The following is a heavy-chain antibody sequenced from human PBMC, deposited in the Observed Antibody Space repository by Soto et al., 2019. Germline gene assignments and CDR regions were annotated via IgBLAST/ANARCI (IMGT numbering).Heavy chain of an antibody. Sequence: QVQLQESGPGLVKPSQTLSLTCTVSGGSISSGGYYWSWIRQHPGQGLEWIGYIYYSGSTYYNPSLKSRVTISVDTSKNQFSLKLSSVTAADTAVYYCARDSGYDSYYYYGMDVWGQGTTVTVSS. V-gene: IGHV4-31*03. D-gene: IGHD5-12*01. CDR3: ARDSGYDSYYYYGMDV. J-gene: IGHJ6*02. CDR2: IYYSGST. CDR1: GGSISSGGYY.